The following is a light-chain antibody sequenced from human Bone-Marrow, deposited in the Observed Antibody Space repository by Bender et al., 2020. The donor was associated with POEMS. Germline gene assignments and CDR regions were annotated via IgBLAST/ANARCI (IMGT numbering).Light chain of an antibody. V-gene: IGLV2-8*01. CDR2: EVS. CDR1: SSDVGAYNY. Sequence: QSALTQPPSASGSPGQSVTISCTGSSSDVGAYNYVSWYQQHPGKAPKLLNFEVSKRPSGIPERFSGSISGTTVTLTLSGVQAEDEADYYCQSADFSGNRMFGGGTKLTVL. J-gene: IGLJ3*02. CDR3: QSADFSGNRM.